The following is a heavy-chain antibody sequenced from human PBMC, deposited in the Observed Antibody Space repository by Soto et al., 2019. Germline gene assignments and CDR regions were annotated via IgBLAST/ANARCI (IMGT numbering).Heavy chain of an antibody. CDR1: GFTFHWYW. CDR3: AKDPPSERMQPDYGMDV. V-gene: IGHV3-7*03. J-gene: IGHJ6*02. D-gene: IGHD6-13*01. CDR2: IKTDASEK. Sequence: GGSLRLSCAASGFTFHWYWMSWVRQAPGKGLEWLATIKTDASEKKDVDSVRGRFTMSRDNAKNSVYLQMNSLRVEDTAVYYCAKDPPSERMQPDYGMDVWGQGTTVTVSS.